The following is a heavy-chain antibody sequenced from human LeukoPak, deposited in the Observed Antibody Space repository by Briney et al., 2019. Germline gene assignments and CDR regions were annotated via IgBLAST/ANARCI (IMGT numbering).Heavy chain of an antibody. CDR1: GFTFSSYW. V-gene: IGHV3-7*01. D-gene: IGHD3-10*01. CDR2: IKQDGSEK. Sequence: GGPLRLSCAASGFTFSSYWMSWVRQAPGKGLEWVANIKQDGSEKYYVDSVKGRFTISRDNAKNSLYLQMNSLRAEDTAVYYCARDGLLFTMVRGVIARPHDYWGQGTLVTVSS. CDR3: ARDGLLFTMVRGVIARPHDY. J-gene: IGHJ4*02.